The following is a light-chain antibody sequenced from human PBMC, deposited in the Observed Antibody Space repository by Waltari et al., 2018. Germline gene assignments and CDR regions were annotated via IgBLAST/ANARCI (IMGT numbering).Light chain of an antibody. J-gene: IGLJ2*01. CDR3: NSRDSSGNHVV. CDR2: DKN. Sequence: SSELTQDPAVSVALGQTVRLPCQGGSLRSYYASWYQQKPGQAPVLVIYDKNNRPSGIPDRFSGSSSGNTASLTITGAQAEDEADYYCNSRDSSGNHVVFGGGTKLTVL. CDR1: SLRSYY. V-gene: IGLV3-19*01.